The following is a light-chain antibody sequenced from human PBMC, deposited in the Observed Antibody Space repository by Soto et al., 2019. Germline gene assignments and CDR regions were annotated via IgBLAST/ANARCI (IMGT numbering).Light chain of an antibody. Sequence: EIVLTQSPGTLSLSPGERATLSCRASQSVSSSYLAWYQQKPGQAPRLLIYGASSRATGIPDRFSGSGSGTDFTLTISRLEAEDFAVYYCQQYGSSKWTCGQGTKVEIK. CDR3: QQYGSSKWT. J-gene: IGKJ1*01. CDR2: GAS. V-gene: IGKV3-20*01. CDR1: QSVSSSY.